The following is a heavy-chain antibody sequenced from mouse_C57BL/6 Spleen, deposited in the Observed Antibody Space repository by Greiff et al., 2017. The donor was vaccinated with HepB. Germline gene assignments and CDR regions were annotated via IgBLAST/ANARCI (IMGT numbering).Heavy chain of an antibody. CDR1: GFTFSSYA. J-gene: IGHJ2*01. D-gene: IGHD2-3*01. Sequence: EVHLVESGEGLVKPGGSLKLSCAASGFTFSSYAMSWVRQTPEKRLEWVAYISSGGDYIYYADTVKGRFTISRDNARNTLYLQMSSLKSEDTAMYYCTRDDGYYEFDYWGQGTTLTVSS. V-gene: IGHV5-9-1*02. CDR2: ISSGGDYI. CDR3: TRDDGYYEFDY.